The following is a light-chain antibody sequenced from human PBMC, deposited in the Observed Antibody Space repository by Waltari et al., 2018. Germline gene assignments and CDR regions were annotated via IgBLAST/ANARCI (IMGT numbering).Light chain of an antibody. V-gene: IGKV1-5*03. CDR1: QTVTNW. J-gene: IGKJ2*01. Sequence: DIQMTQSPSTLSASIGDTVTITCRASQTVTNWLAWYQQKPGQAPKVLIYMASTLDSGVPSRFSGSGYGTHFTLTITSLQPDDVAAYHCQQYHTYPYTFGQGT. CDR3: QQYHTYPYT. CDR2: MAS.